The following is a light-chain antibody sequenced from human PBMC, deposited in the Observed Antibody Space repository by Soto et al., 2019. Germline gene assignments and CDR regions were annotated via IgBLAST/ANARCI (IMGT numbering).Light chain of an antibody. CDR1: QIIISN. V-gene: IGKV3-15*01. J-gene: IGKJ3*01. CDR3: QQYNIWPQFT. CDR2: GAS. Sequence: DIVLTQSPATLSVALGERVSLSCRASQIIISNLAWYQQKPGQIPRLLIYGASARSAGIPARFSGSGSGTEFTLTISSLHSEDVAFYYCQQYNIWPQFTFGPGTKV.